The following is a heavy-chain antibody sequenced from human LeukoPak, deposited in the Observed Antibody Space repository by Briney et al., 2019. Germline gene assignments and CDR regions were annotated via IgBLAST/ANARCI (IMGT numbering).Heavy chain of an antibody. D-gene: IGHD3-10*01. V-gene: IGHV3-30-3*01. Sequence: QTGGSLRLSCAASGFTFSSYAMHWVRQAPGKGLEWVAVISYDGSNKYYADSVKGRFTISRDNSKNTLYLQMNSLRAEDTAVYYCATHSGMVRGRNDYWGQGTLVTVSS. CDR1: GFTFSSYA. CDR3: ATHSGMVRGRNDY. CDR2: ISYDGSNK. J-gene: IGHJ4*02.